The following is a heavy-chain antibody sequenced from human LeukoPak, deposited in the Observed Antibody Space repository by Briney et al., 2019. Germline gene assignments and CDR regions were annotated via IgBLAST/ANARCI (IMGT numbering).Heavy chain of an antibody. CDR2: IYYSGST. D-gene: IGHD2-21*02. J-gene: IGHJ4*02. CDR3: ARAGIVVVTAMDFDY. Sequence: PSETLSLTCTVSGGSISSYYWSWIRQPPGKGLEWIGYIYYSGSTNYNPSLKSRVTISVDTSKTQFSLKLSSVTAADTAVYYCARAGIVVVTAMDFDYWGQGTLVTVSS. V-gene: IGHV4-59*01. CDR1: GGSISSYY.